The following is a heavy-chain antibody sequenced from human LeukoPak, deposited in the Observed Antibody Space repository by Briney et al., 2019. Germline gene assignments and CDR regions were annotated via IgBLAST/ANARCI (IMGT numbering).Heavy chain of an antibody. V-gene: IGHV1-8*02. CDR3: ARGPSGHRSDFDY. Sequence: ASVTVSCKASGYTFSNYDFNWVREATGQGLEWMAWMNPSSGNTAYAQKIQGRVTLTSDTSIDTAYMELSSLRSEDSAVYYCARGPSGHRSDFDYWGQGTLVSVSS. CDR1: GYTFSNYD. CDR2: MNPSSGNT. J-gene: IGHJ4*02. D-gene: IGHD1-1*01.